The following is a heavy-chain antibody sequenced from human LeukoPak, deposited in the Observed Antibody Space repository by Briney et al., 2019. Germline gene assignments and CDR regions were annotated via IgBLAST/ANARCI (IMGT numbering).Heavy chain of an antibody. CDR3: ARDFSGYDTGGDAFDI. J-gene: IGHJ3*02. V-gene: IGHV1-69*13. Sequence: SVKVSCKASGGTFSSYAISWVRQAPGQGLEWMGGIIPIFGTANYAQKFQGRVTITADESTSTAYMELSSLRSEDTAVYYCARDFSGYDTGGDAFDIWGQGTMVTVSS. D-gene: IGHD5-12*01. CDR1: GGTFSSYA. CDR2: IIPIFGTA.